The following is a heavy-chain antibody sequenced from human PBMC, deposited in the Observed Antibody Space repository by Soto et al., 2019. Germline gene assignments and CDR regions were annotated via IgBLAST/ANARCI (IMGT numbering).Heavy chain of an antibody. CDR2: MNPSSGNT. J-gene: IGHJ5*02. Sequence: QVRLVQSGAEVKKPGASVKVACRASGYTFNSFDINWVRQATGQGLEWMGRMNPSSGNTDYAQKFQGRVTMTRDTPISTAYMELSSLRSEDTAVYYCARTRSGSYLWGQGTLVTVSS. CDR3: ARTRSGSYL. D-gene: IGHD3-10*01. V-gene: IGHV1-8*01. CDR1: GYTFNSFD.